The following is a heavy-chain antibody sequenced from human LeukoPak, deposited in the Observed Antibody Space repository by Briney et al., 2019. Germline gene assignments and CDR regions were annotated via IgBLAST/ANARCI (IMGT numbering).Heavy chain of an antibody. CDR1: GFTFDDYA. CDR3: ARDRGDLDAFDI. CDR2: ISWNSGSI. D-gene: IGHD3-10*01. V-gene: IGHV3-9*01. Sequence: GRSLRLSCAASGFTFDDYAMHWVRQAPGKGLEWVSGISWNSGSIGYADSVKGRFTISRDNAKNSLYLQMNSLRAEDTAVYYCARDRGDLDAFDIWGQGTMVTVSS. J-gene: IGHJ3*02.